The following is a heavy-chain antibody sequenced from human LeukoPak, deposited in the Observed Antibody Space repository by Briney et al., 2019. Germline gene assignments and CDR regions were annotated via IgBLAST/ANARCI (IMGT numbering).Heavy chain of an antibody. V-gene: IGHV4-59*01. Sequence: SETLSLTCTVSGGSISSYYWSWIRQPPGKGLEWIGYIYYSGGTNYNPSLKSRVTISVDTSKNQFSPELSSVTAADTAVYYCARGLPVFGVVTGYYYYYYYMDVWGKGTTVTVSS. CDR2: IYYSGGT. CDR1: GGSISSYY. J-gene: IGHJ6*03. CDR3: ARGLPVFGVVTGYYYYYYYMDV. D-gene: IGHD3-3*01.